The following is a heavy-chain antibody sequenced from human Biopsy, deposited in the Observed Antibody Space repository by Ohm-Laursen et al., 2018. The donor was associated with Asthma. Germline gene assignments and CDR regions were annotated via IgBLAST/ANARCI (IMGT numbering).Heavy chain of an antibody. J-gene: IGHJ3*02. CDR1: GYTFTSYA. CDR2: INAGNGNT. V-gene: IGHV1-3*01. D-gene: IGHD3-9*01. CDR3: ARTYYDFLTGQVNDAFDI. Sequence: SVKVSCKVSGYTFTSYAIHWVRQAPGQRLEWMGWINAGNGNTKYSQKFQGRVTITRDTSASTAYMEPSSLRSEDTAVYYCARTYYDFLTGQVNDAFDIWGQGTMVTVSS.